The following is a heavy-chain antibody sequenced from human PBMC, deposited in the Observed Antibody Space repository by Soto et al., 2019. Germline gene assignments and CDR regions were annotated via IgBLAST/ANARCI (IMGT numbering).Heavy chain of an antibody. Sequence: EVHLVESGGGLVQPGGSLRLSCAASGYTFNDYWMAWVRQTPGKGLEWVANIKGDESEKYYEDSVRGRFTITRDNAKNSLYLQMNSLGVEDTAVYYCARDSGSGFPGQDAWGMDVWGQGTTVTVSS. D-gene: IGHD6-19*01. CDR1: GYTFNDYW. CDR3: ARDSGSGFPGQDAWGMDV. V-gene: IGHV3-7*05. J-gene: IGHJ6*02. CDR2: IKGDESEK.